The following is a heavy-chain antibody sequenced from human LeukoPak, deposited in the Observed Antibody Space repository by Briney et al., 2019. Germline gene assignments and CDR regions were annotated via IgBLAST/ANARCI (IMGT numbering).Heavy chain of an antibody. J-gene: IGHJ2*01. Sequence: GGSLRLSCAASGFTLSSYAMSWVRQAPGKGLEWVSAISGSGSTTYYADSVKGRFTISRDNSKNTLYLQMNSLRVEDTAAYYCAKDLRRYFDLWGRGTLVTVSS. CDR1: GFTLSSYA. CDR2: ISGSGSTT. CDR3: AKDLRRYFDL. V-gene: IGHV3-23*01.